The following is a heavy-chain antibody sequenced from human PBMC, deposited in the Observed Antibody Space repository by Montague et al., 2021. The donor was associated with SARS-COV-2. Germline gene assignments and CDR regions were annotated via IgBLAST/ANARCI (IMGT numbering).Heavy chain of an antibody. Sequence: SETLSLTCTIHSLSFWCYSWAERQRTPLNSSHWIRSNTDSGSNNYNPSLKSRVTIPIDTSKNQFSLKLSSVTAADTAVYYCARFAYRLLFIASYYGMDVWGKGTTVNVSS. V-gene: IGHV4-34*01. CDR3: ARFAYRLLFIASYYGMDV. D-gene: IGHD2-2*01. CDR1: SLSFWCYS. CDR2: NTDSGSN. J-gene: IGHJ6*04.